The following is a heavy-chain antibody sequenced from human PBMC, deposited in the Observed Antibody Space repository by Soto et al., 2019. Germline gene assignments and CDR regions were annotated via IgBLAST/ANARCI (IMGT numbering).Heavy chain of an antibody. Sequence: GGPPTLPCATSGFTFSRYCISWVPQSPGKRLEWVANITQDGSEKYYVDSVKGRFTISRDNAKNSLYLQMNSLRAEDTAVYYCARDRIAAADYWYFDLWGRGTLVTVSS. J-gene: IGHJ2*01. D-gene: IGHD6-13*01. V-gene: IGHV3-7*01. CDR2: ITQDGSEK. CDR3: ARDRIAAADYWYFDL. CDR1: GFTFSRYC.